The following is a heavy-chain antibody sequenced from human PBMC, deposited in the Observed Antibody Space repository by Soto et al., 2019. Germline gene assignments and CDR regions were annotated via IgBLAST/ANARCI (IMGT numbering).Heavy chain of an antibody. V-gene: IGHV1-8*01. CDR2: MNPNSGNT. Sequence: ASVKVSCKASGYTFTSYDINWVRQATGQGLEWMGWMNPNSGNTGYAQKFQGRVTMTRNTSISTAYMELSSLRSEDTAVYYCARGTVGNYDYGDYVAFDIWGQGTMVTVSS. CDR3: ARGTVGNYDYGDYVAFDI. D-gene: IGHD4-17*01. CDR1: GYTFTSYD. J-gene: IGHJ3*02.